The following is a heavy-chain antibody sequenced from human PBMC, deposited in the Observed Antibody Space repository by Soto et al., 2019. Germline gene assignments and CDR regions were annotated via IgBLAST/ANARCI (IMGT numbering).Heavy chain of an antibody. J-gene: IGHJ4*02. D-gene: IGHD3-22*01. CDR1: GFGFSDYY. Sequence: QVQLVESGGGLVKPGESLRLSCAASGFGFSDYYISWIRQAPGKGLEWISYIISRASTIYYAEALKGRFTISRDNAKNSLSLQMNSLRAEDTAVYYCARVRGDSSSSYYFDYWGQGTLVAVSS. CDR2: IISRASTI. V-gene: IGHV3-11*01. CDR3: ARVRGDSSSSYYFDY.